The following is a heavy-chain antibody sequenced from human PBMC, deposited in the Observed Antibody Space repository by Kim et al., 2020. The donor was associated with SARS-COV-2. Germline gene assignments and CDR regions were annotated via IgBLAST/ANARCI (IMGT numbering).Heavy chain of an antibody. CDR3: ASDRDDYDSSGYYSAFDY. J-gene: IGHJ4*02. Sequence: GGSLRLSCAAYGFTFSSYAMHWVRQAPGKGLEWVAVISYDGSNKYYADSVKGRFTISRDNSKSTLYLQMNSLRAEDTAVYYCASDRDDYDSSGYYSAFDYWGQGTLVTVSS. D-gene: IGHD3-22*01. V-gene: IGHV3-30*04. CDR2: ISYDGSNK. CDR1: GFTFSSYA.